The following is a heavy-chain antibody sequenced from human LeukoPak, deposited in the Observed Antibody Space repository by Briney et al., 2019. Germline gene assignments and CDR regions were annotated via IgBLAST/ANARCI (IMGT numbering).Heavy chain of an antibody. D-gene: IGHD5-24*01. CDR3: ARASFQRWLQLGGD. Sequence: QPGGSLRLSCVASGFPFSSYWMTWVRQAPGKGLEWVANIKQDGSKKSYVDSVKGRFTISRDNAKNSLYLQMNSLRDEDTAVYYCARASFQRWLQLGGDWGQGTLVTVSS. V-gene: IGHV3-7*01. CDR2: IKQDGSKK. CDR1: GFPFSSYW. J-gene: IGHJ4*02.